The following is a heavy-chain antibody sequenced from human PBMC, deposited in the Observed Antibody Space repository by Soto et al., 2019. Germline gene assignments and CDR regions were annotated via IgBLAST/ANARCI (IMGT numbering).Heavy chain of an antibody. J-gene: IGHJ4*02. Sequence: QVQLQESGPGLVKPSQTLSLTCTVSGGSINSGGYYWSWIRQHPGKGLEWIGYIYYSGTTYSNPTLKSRVAIAVDPSKNQFSLKLSSVTAADTAVYFCARRVMVFDYWGQGTLVTVSS. CDR2: IYYSGTT. CDR1: GGSINSGGYY. CDR3: ARRVMVFDY. D-gene: IGHD2-8*01. V-gene: IGHV4-31*03.